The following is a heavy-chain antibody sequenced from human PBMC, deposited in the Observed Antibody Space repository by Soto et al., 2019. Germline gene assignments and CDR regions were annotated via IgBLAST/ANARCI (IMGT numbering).Heavy chain of an antibody. Sequence: QVQLVQSGAEVKKPGSSVKVSCKASGGTFSSYAISWVRQAPGQGLEWMGGIIPIFGTANYAQKFQGRVTVXAXEXXSTAYMELSSLGSEDTAVYYCAREVVVAATGWFDPWGQGTLVTVSS. CDR3: AREVVVAATGWFDP. V-gene: IGHV1-69*12. J-gene: IGHJ5*02. CDR2: IIPIFGTA. CDR1: GGTFSSYA. D-gene: IGHD2-15*01.